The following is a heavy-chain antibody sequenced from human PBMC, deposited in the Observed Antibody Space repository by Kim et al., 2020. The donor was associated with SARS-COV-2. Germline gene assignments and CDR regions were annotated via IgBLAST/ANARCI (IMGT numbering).Heavy chain of an antibody. J-gene: IGHJ6*02. CDR1: GFTFTSSA. D-gene: IGHD3-10*01. V-gene: IGHV1-58*02. Sequence: SVKVSCKASGFTFTSSAMQWVRQARGQRLEWIGWIVVGSGNTNYAQKFQERVTITRDMSTSTAYMDLSSLRSEDTAVYYCAAGIYGSGTISYYYGMDVWGQGTTVTVSS. CDR2: IVVGSGNT. CDR3: AAGIYGSGTISYYYGMDV.